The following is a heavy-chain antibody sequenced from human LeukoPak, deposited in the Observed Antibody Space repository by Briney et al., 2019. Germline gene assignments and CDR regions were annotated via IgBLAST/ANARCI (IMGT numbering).Heavy chain of an antibody. CDR3: ARFRTDDTSGYYGGSFDY. CDR1: GYSISSGDY. D-gene: IGHD3-22*01. J-gene: IGHJ4*02. V-gene: IGHV4-38-2*02. CDR2: IYQNGRT. Sequence: SETLSLTCTVSGYSISSGDYWGWIRQPPGKGLEWIGNIYQNGRTYYNPSLKSRVTISVDTSKNQFSLKLSSVTAADTAAYYCARFRTDDTSGYYGGSFDYWGQGTLVTVSS.